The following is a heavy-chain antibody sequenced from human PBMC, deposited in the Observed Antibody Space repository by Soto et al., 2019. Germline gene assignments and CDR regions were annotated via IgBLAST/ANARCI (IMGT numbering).Heavy chain of an antibody. CDR1: GFTFSSNG. Sequence: QVQLVESGGGVVQPGRSLRLTCAASGFTFSSNGMHWVRQAPGKGRGWVALVAYDGSKTYYGDSVRGRFTISRDNSENTLYLQMNSLRAEDTAVYYCARWVGGSMYDNSGKYDSWGQGTLVTVSS. V-gene: IGHV3-30*03. D-gene: IGHD3-22*01. J-gene: IGHJ5*01. CDR3: ARWVGGSMYDNSGKYDS. CDR2: VAYDGSKT.